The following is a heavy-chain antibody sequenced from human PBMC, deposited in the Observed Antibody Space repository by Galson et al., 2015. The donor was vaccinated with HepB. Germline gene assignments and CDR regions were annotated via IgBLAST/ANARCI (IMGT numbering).Heavy chain of an antibody. CDR1: GYTFTTYA. D-gene: IGHD5-12*01. J-gene: IGHJ3*02. CDR2: INAGNGNT. CDR3: ARAEDIVATTAFDI. Sequence: SVKVSCKASGYTFTTYAMHWVRQAPGQRLEWMGWINAGNGNTKYSQKFQGRVTITRDTSASTAYMELSSLRSEDTAVYYCARAEDIVATTAFDIWGQGTMVTVSS. V-gene: IGHV1-3*01.